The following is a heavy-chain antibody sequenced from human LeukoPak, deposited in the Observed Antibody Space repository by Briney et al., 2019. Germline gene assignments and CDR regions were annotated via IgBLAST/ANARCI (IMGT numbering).Heavy chain of an antibody. Sequence: GDSLRLSCAASGITSTKYWMTWVRQAPGKGLEWVGNIKQDGSDKNYMDSVKGRFTISRDNTKNSVYLQMSSLRAEDTAVYYCAREVWGPEYWGQGTLVTVSS. D-gene: IGHD1-14*01. CDR3: AREVWGPEY. CDR2: IKQDGSDK. J-gene: IGHJ4*02. V-gene: IGHV3-7*01. CDR1: GITSTKYW.